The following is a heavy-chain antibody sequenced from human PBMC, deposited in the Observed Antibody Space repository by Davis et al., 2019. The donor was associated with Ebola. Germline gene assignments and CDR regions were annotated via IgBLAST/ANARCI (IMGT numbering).Heavy chain of an antibody. CDR1: GGSISSYY. V-gene: IGHV4-59*08. Sequence: SETLSLTCTVSGGSISSYYWSWIRQPPGKGLEWIGYIYYSGSTNYNPSLKSRVTISVDTSKNQFSLKLSSATAADTAVYYCARHKGRVRYYGMDVWGQGTTVTVSS. J-gene: IGHJ6*02. CDR2: IYYSGST. CDR3: ARHKGRVRYYGMDV.